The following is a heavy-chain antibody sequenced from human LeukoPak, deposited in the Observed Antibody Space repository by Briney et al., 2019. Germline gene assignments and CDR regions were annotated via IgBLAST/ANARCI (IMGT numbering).Heavy chain of an antibody. Sequence: GASVKVSCKASGYTFTSYYMHWVRQAPGQGLEWMGIINPSGGSTSYAQKFQGRVTMTRDTSTSTVYMELSSLRSEDTAVYYCARDPGIAARGGLHYYYYYMDVWGKGTTVTISS. CDR1: GYTFTSYY. J-gene: IGHJ6*03. D-gene: IGHD6-6*01. CDR3: ARDPGIAARGGLHYYYYYMDV. V-gene: IGHV1-46*01. CDR2: INPSGGST.